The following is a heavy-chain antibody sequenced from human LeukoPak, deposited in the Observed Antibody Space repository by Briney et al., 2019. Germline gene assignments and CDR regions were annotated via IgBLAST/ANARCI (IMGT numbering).Heavy chain of an antibody. Sequence: SQTLSLTCTVSRGSISRYYWNWIRQPPGNGLEWMRYIYYSGSTNYNPSINSRVTISLDTSKNQFSLKLSSVTAADTAVYYCARYSSSSLGAGGFDYWGQGILVTVSS. D-gene: IGHD6-6*01. V-gene: IGHV4-59*08. CDR1: RGSISRYY. CDR2: IYYSGST. CDR3: ARYSSSSLGAGGFDY. J-gene: IGHJ4*02.